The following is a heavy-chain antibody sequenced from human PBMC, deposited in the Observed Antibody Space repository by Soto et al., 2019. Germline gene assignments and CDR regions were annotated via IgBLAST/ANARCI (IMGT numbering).Heavy chain of an antibody. CDR1: GGSISGSSFY. J-gene: IGHJ6*02. V-gene: IGHV4-39*01. CDR3: SAHVVVAAIPDYYYYYGMDV. CDR2: IYYSGST. Sequence: PSETLSLTCAVSGGSISGSSFYWGWIRQPPEKGLEWIGSIYYSGSTYYNPSLKRRVTISVDTSKLQFSLKLSSVTAADTAVYYCSAHVVVAAIPDYYYYYGMDVWGQGTTVTVSS. D-gene: IGHD2-21*02.